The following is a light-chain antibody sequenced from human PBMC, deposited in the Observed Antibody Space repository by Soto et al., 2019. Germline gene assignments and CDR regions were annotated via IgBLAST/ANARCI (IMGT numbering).Light chain of an antibody. CDR1: SSDVGGYDY. J-gene: IGLJ1*01. CDR2: EVS. Sequence: QSALTQPASVSGSPGQSITISCTGTSSDVGGYDYVSWYQQHPGKAPKLMISEVSSRPSGVSNRFSGSKSGNTASLTISGLQAEDEADYYCTSYITTNTYVFGTGTKVTVL. V-gene: IGLV2-14*01. CDR3: TSYITTNTYV.